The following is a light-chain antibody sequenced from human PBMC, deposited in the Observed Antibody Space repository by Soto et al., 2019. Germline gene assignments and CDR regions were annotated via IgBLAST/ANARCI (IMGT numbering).Light chain of an antibody. J-gene: IGKJ1*01. V-gene: IGKV2-30*01. CDR2: RVS. CDR3: MQSTHWPRT. Sequence: VVMTQSPLSLPVTLGQPASISCRSSQSLVYSDGNTYLNWFQQRPGQSPRRLIYRVSNRDSGVPDRFSGSGSGTDFTLKISRVEAEDVGLYYCMQSTHWPRTFGQGTKVEI. CDR1: QSLVYSDGNTY.